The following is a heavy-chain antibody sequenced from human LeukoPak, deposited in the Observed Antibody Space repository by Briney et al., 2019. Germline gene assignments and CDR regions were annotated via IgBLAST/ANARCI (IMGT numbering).Heavy chain of an antibody. CDR1: GGSISSGGYY. Sequence: PSETLSLTCTVSGGSISSGGYYWSWIRQHPGKGLEWIGYIYYSGSTYYNPSLKSRVTISVDTSKNQFSLKLSSVTAADTAVYYCASSGEESYYYDSSGYYTFDYWGRGTLVTVSS. CDR3: ASSGEESYYYDSSGYYTFDY. V-gene: IGHV4-31*03. CDR2: IYYSGST. J-gene: IGHJ4*02. D-gene: IGHD3-22*01.